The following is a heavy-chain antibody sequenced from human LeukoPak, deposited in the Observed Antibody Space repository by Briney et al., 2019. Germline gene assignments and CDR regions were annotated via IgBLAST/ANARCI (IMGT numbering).Heavy chain of an antibody. V-gene: IGHV4-34*01. Sequence: SETLSLTCAVYGGSFSGYYWSWIRQPPGKGLEWIGEINHSGSTNYNPSLKSRVTIPVDTSKNQFSLKLSSVTAADTAVYYCARAKSKRGSYGDRFDYWGQGTLVTVSS. CDR2: INHSGST. D-gene: IGHD4-17*01. CDR1: GGSFSGYY. CDR3: ARAKSKRGSYGDRFDY. J-gene: IGHJ4*02.